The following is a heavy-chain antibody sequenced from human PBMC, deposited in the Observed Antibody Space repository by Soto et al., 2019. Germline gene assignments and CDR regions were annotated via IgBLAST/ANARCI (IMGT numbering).Heavy chain of an antibody. CDR2: IDPSDFYT. CDR1: GYSFTSYW. J-gene: IGHJ3*02. V-gene: IGHV5-10-1*01. D-gene: IGHD6-19*01. Sequence: GESLKISCKGSGYSFTSYWISWVRQMPGKGLEWMVRIDPSDFYTNYSPSFQGHVTISADKSISTAYLQWSSLKASDTAMYYCAGPIAVAGTSAFDIWGQGTMVTVSS. CDR3: AGPIAVAGTSAFDI.